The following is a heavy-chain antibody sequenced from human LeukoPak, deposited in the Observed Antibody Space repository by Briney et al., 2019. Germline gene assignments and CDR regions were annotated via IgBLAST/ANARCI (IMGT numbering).Heavy chain of an antibody. CDR3: AKGRGEPDYYDSSGYYY. V-gene: IGHV3-23*01. CDR2: ISGSGGST. Sequence: PGGSLRLSCAASGFTFSSYAMSWVRQAPGKGLEWVSAISGSGGSTYYADSVKGRFTISRDNSKNTLYLQMNSLRAEDTAVYYCAKGRGEPDYYDSSGYYYWGQGTLVTVSS. CDR1: GFTFSSYA. D-gene: IGHD3-22*01. J-gene: IGHJ4*02.